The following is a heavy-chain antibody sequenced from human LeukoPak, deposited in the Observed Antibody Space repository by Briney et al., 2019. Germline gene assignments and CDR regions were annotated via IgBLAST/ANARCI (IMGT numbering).Heavy chain of an antibody. V-gene: IGHV3-30-3*01. Sequence: PGRSLRLSCAASGFTFSTYTMHWVRQAPGKGLEWVAVISYDGSSKYYADSVKGRFTISRDNSKNTLYLQMNSLRAEDTAVYYCARDGERWLLYYFDYWGQGTLVTVSS. CDR3: ARDGERWLLYYFDY. CDR2: ISYDGSSK. J-gene: IGHJ4*02. CDR1: GFTFSTYT. D-gene: IGHD4-23*01.